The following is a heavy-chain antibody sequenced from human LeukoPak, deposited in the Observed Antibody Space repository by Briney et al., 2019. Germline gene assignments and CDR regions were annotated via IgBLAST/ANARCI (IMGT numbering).Heavy chain of an antibody. CDR2: ISYDGSNK. Sequence: GRSLRLSCAASGFTFSSYGMHWVRQAPGKGLEWVAVISYDGSNKYYADSVKGRFTISRDNSKNTLYLQMNSLRAEDTAVYYCAKGYSSGWSSYYFYGMDVWGQGTTVTVSS. CDR3: AKGYSSGWSSYYFYGMDV. J-gene: IGHJ6*02. V-gene: IGHV3-30*18. D-gene: IGHD6-19*01. CDR1: GFTFSSYG.